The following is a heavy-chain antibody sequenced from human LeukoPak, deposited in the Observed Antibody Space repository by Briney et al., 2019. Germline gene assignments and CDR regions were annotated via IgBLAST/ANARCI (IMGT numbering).Heavy chain of an antibody. D-gene: IGHD3-22*01. CDR1: GGSFSGYY. CDR2: INHSGST. CDR3: ARGRGDSSGYNWFDP. V-gene: IGHV4-34*01. J-gene: IGHJ5*02. Sequence: PSETLSLTCAVYGGSFSGYYWSWIRQPPGKGLERIGEINHSGSTNYNPSLKSRVTISVDTSKNQFSLKLSSVTAADTAVYYCARGRGDSSGYNWFDPWGQGTLVTVSS.